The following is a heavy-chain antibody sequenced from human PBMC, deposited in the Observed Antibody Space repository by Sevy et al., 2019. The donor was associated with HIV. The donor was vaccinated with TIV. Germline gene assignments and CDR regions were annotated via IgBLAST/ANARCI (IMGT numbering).Heavy chain of an antibody. CDR3: ARDQAVAWGGRGWFDP. J-gene: IGHJ5*02. Sequence: GGSLRLSCAVSGLTFSSYWMGWVRQAPGKGLEWVTNIKQDGSEKDYVDSVKGRFTISRDNAKNSLYLQMNSLRVEDTAVYYCARDQAVAWGGRGWFDPWGQGTLVTVSS. CDR1: GLTFSSYW. CDR2: IKQDGSEK. D-gene: IGHD6-19*01. V-gene: IGHV3-7*01.